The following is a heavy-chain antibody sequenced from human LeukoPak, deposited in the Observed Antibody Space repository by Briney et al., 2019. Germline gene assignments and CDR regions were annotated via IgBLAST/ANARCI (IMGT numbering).Heavy chain of an antibody. Sequence: GGSLRLSCAASGFTFSSYGMHWVRQAPGKGLEWVAFIRHDGSHKYYADSVKGRFTISRDNSKNTLYLQMNSLRAEDTAVYYCAKGNLWTVTTWRAREETRFDPWGQGTLVTVSS. J-gene: IGHJ5*02. CDR3: AKGNLWTVTTWRAREETRFDP. CDR2: IRHDGSHK. V-gene: IGHV3-30*02. CDR1: GFTFSSYG. D-gene: IGHD4-17*01.